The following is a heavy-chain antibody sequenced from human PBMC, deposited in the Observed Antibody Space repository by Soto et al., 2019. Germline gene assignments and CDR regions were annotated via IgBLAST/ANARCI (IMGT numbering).Heavy chain of an antibody. CDR2: ISDGVDRA. V-gene: IGHV3-23*01. CDR1: GFNFATYS. D-gene: IGHD6-19*01. Sequence: GGSLRLSCAASGFNFATYSMSWVRQAPGKGLEWVAGISDGVDRAYYGDSVKGRFTISRDTSKNMLYLHMNSLRAEDTAIYYCARYTAVADPYYFDYWGQGTLVTAPQ. CDR3: ARYTAVADPYYFDY. J-gene: IGHJ4*02.